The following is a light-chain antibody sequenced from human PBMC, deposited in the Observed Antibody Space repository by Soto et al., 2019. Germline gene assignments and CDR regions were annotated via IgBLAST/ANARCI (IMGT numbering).Light chain of an antibody. J-gene: IGKJ2*01. Sequence: DIVMTQSPDSLPVSLGERATINCKSSQSVFYGSNNKNYLAWYQQKPGQPPRLLIYWASTRESGVPDRFSGSGSGTDFTLTISSLQAEDVAVYYCQQYYSTPYTFGQGTKLEIK. CDR2: WAS. CDR1: QSVFYGSNNKNY. V-gene: IGKV4-1*01. CDR3: QQYYSTPYT.